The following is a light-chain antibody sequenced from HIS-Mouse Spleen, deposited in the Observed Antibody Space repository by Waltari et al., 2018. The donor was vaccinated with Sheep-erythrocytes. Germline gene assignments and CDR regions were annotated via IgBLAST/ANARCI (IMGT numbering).Light chain of an antibody. CDR1: SSNIGSNT. CDR2: SNN. V-gene: IGLV1-44*01. CDR3: AAWDDSLNGLWV. Sequence: QSVLTQPPSASGTPGQRVTISCSGSSSNIGSNTVNWYQQLPGTAPKPPIYSNNQRPSGVPDRFSGSKSGTSASLAISGLQSEDEADYYCAAWDDSLNGLWVFGGGTKLTVL. J-gene: IGLJ3*02.